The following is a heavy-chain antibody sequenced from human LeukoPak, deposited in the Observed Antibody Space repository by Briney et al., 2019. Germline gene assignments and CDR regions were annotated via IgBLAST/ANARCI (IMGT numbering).Heavy chain of an antibody. V-gene: IGHV1-69-2*01. D-gene: IGHD3-10*01. CDR3: ARDNGALDY. J-gene: IGHJ4*02. CDR1: GYTFTDYY. Sequence: ASVKISCKVSGYTFTDYYMHWVQQAPGKGLEWMGLVDPEDGETIYAEKFQGRVTITADTSTDTAYMELRSLRSDDTAIYYCARDNGALDYWGQGTLVTVSS. CDR2: VDPEDGET.